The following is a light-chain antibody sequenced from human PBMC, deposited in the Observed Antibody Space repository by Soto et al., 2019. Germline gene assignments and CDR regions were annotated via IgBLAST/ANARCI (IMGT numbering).Light chain of an antibody. Sequence: EIVLTQSPGTLSLSPGERATLSCRASQSVSNNYLAWYQQKPGQAPRLLIYGASSRAPGVPDRFSGSGSGTDFTLTISRLEPEDFAVYYCQQYGSSGTFGQGTKVDIK. V-gene: IGKV3-20*01. CDR2: GAS. CDR3: QQYGSSGT. J-gene: IGKJ1*01. CDR1: QSVSNNY.